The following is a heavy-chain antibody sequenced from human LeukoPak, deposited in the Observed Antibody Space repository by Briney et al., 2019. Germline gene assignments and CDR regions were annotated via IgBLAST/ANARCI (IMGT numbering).Heavy chain of an antibody. J-gene: IGHJ4*02. CDR1: GFTFNTYT. V-gene: IGHV3-23*01. D-gene: IGHD5-24*01. Sequence: PGGSLRLSCAASGFTFNTYTMTWVRQAPGKGLEWVSSITGSGDNTYYADSVKGRFTISRDNSKNTLYLQMNSLRAEDTAVYYCAKPMATIGRGYFDSWGQGTLVTVSS. CDR3: AKPMATIGRGYFDS. CDR2: ITGSGDNT.